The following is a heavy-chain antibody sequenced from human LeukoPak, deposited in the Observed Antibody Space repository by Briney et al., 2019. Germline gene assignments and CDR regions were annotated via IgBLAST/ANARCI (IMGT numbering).Heavy chain of an antibody. V-gene: IGHV3-23*01. CDR1: GFTFSSYS. CDR2: ISGSGYST. Sequence: GGSLRLSCAASGFTFSSYSMNWVRQAPGKGLEWVSVISGSGYSTYYADSVKGRFTISRDNSKNTPYLQMNSLRAEDTAIYYCAKGATSGSYWGDYWGQGTLVTVSS. CDR3: AKGATSGSYWGDY. D-gene: IGHD1-26*01. J-gene: IGHJ4*02.